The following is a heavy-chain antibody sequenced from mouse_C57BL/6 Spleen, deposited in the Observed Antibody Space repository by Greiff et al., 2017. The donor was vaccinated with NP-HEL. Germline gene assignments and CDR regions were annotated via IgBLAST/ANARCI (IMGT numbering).Heavy chain of an antibody. J-gene: IGHJ1*03. D-gene: IGHD1-1*01. CDR1: GYTFTSYW. CDR2: IDPSDSET. CDR3: ARSDYYGSSLNWYFDV. V-gene: IGHV1-52*01. Sequence: QVQLQQPGAELVRPGSSVKLSCKASGYTFTSYWMHWVKQRPIQGLEWIGNIDPSDSETHYNQKFKDKATLTVDKSSSTAYMQLSSLTSEDSAVYYCARSDYYGSSLNWYFDVWGTGTTVTVSS.